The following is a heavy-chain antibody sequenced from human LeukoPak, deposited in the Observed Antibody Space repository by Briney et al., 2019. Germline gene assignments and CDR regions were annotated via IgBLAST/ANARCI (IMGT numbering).Heavy chain of an antibody. CDR2: ISAYNGNT. CDR1: GYTFTSHG. CDR3: ARVGDSGWYDAFDI. D-gene: IGHD6-19*01. V-gene: IGHV1-18*01. Sequence: ASVKVSCKASGYTFTSHGISWVRQAPGQGLEWMGWISAYNGNTNYAQKLQGRVTMTTDTSTSTACMELRSLRSDDTAVYYCARVGDSGWYDAFDIWGQGTMVTVSS. J-gene: IGHJ3*02.